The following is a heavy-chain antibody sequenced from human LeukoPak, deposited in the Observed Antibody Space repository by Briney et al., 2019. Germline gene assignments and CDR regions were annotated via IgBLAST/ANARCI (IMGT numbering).Heavy chain of an antibody. D-gene: IGHD5-18*01. CDR1: GFTFSSYS. CDR2: ISSSSSYI. Sequence: GGSLRLSCAASGFTFSSYSMNWVRQAPGKGLEWVSSISSSSSYIYYADSVKGRFTISRDNAKNSLYLQMNSLRAEDMAVYYCARDLVERGYNFGRCDYWGQGTLVTVSS. J-gene: IGHJ4*02. CDR3: ARDLVERGYNFGRCDY. V-gene: IGHV3-21*01.